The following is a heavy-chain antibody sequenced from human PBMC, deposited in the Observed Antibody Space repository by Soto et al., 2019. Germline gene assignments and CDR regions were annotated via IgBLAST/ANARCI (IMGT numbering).Heavy chain of an antibody. D-gene: IGHD3-22*01. J-gene: IGHJ4*02. V-gene: IGHV3-30-3*01. CDR3: ARDRPLLTYYYDSSGYNRGGGFDY. Sequence: PGGSLRLSCAASGFTFSSYAMHWFRQAPGKGLEWVAVISYDGSNKYYADSVKGRFTISRDNSKNTLYLQMNSLRAEDTAVYYCARDRPLLTYYYDSSGYNRGGGFDYWGQGALVTVSS. CDR2: ISYDGSNK. CDR1: GFTFSSYA.